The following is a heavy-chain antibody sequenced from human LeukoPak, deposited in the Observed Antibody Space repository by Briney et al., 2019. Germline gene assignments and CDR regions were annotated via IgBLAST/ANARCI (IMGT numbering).Heavy chain of an antibody. CDR3: ARDRGGDGMDV. D-gene: IGHD3-10*01. Sequence: SSETLSLTCTVSGGSISSYYWSWIRQPPGKGLEWIGYIYYSGSTNYNPSLKSRVTISVDTSKNQFSLKVSSVTAADTAVYYCARDRGGDGMDVWGQGTTVTVSS. CDR1: GGSISSYY. V-gene: IGHV4-59*01. J-gene: IGHJ6*02. CDR2: IYYSGST.